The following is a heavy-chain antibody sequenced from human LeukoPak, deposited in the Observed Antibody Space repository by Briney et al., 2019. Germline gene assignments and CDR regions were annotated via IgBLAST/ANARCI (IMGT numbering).Heavy chain of an antibody. J-gene: IGHJ3*02. CDR3: ARGKPIRARGDFDI. Sequence: ASVKVSCKASGYTFTSYSMHWVRRAPGQGLEWMGTISPSGDTTNYAQSFRGKVTMTRDTSTSTLYMELISLTSDDTAVYYCARGKPIRARGDFDIWGQGTMVTVSS. CDR1: GYTFTSYS. D-gene: IGHD4/OR15-4a*01. CDR2: ISPSGDTT. V-gene: IGHV1-46*01.